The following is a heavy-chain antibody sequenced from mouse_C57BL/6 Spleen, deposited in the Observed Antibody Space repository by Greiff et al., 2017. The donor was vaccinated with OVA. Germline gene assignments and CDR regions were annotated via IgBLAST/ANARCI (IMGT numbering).Heavy chain of an antibody. CDR1: GFSLTSYG. Sequence: VQRVESGPGLVQPSQSLSITCTVSGFSLTSYGVHWVRQPPGKGLEWLGVIWSGGSTDYNAAFISRLSISKDNSKSQVFFKMNSLQADDTAIYYCAKNHYYGSSPDYWGQGTTLTVSS. CDR2: IWSGGST. V-gene: IGHV2-4*01. D-gene: IGHD1-1*01. J-gene: IGHJ2*01. CDR3: AKNHYYGSSPDY.